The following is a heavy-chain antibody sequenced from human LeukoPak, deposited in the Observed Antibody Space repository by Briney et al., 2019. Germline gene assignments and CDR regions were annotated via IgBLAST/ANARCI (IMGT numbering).Heavy chain of an antibody. V-gene: IGHV3-7*04. CDR2: INEDGTGK. CDR1: GLTFSKYW. Sequence: GGSLRLSCAASGLTFSKYWMSWVRQAPGKGLEWVAIINEDGTGKYYVDSVKGRFTISRDNAENALYLQMNSLRAEDTAVYYYARDYYDTTGYYYFDYWGQGTLVTVSS. J-gene: IGHJ4*02. D-gene: IGHD3-22*01. CDR3: ARDYYDTTGYYYFDY.